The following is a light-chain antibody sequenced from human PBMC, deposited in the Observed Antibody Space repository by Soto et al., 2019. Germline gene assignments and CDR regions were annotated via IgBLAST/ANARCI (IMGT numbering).Light chain of an antibody. V-gene: IGLV2-14*01. Sequence: QSVLTQPASVSGSPGQSITISCTGTSSDVGGYNSVSWYQQHPGKAPKLVIYDVGNRPSGVSDRFSGSKSGNTASLTISGLQADDEAEYYCSSYTRSSTYVFGAGTKVTAL. J-gene: IGLJ1*01. CDR1: SSDVGGYNS. CDR2: DVG. CDR3: SSYTRSSTYV.